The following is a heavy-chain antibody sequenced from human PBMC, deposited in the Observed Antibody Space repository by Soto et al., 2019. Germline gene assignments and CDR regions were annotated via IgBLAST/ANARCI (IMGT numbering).Heavy chain of an antibody. CDR2: IIPMFGTA. D-gene: IGHD3-10*01. CDR1: GGTFSSYG. CDR3: AREGSGGLPENYYGMDV. Sequence: SVKVSCKASGGTFSSYGISWVRQAPGQGLEWMGWIIPMFGTANYAQKFQGRVTITADESTSTAYMELNSLRSEDTAVYYCAREGSGGLPENYYGMDVWGQGTSVPVSS. J-gene: IGHJ6*02. V-gene: IGHV1-69*13.